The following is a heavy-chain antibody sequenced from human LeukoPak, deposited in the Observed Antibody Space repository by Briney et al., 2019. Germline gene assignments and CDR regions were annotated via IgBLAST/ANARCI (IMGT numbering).Heavy chain of an antibody. V-gene: IGHV4-39*07. J-gene: IGHJ4*02. CDR3: AREGTEYYDSSGYIDY. CDR1: GGSISSSSYY. D-gene: IGHD3-22*01. CDR2: IYYSGST. Sequence: SETLSLTCTVSGGSISSSSYYWGWIRQPPGKGLEWIGSIYYSGSTYYNPSLKSRVTISVDTSKNQFSLKLSSVTAADTAVYYCAREGTEYYDSSGYIDYWGQGTLVTVSS.